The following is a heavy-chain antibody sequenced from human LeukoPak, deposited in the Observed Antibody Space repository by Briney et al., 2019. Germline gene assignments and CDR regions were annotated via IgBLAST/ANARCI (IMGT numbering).Heavy chain of an antibody. CDR2: IYYSGST. Sequence: SETLSLTCTVSGGSISSYYWSWIRQPPGKGLEWIGYIYYSGSTNCNPSLKSRVTISVDTSKNQFSLKLSSVTAADTAVYYCASTDSSGYYSSWGRGTLVTVSS. CDR1: GGSISSYY. J-gene: IGHJ5*02. V-gene: IGHV4-59*01. D-gene: IGHD3-22*01. CDR3: ASTDSSGYYSS.